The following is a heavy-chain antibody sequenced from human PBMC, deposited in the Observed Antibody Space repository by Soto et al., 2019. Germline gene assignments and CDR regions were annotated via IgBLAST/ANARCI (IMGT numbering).Heavy chain of an antibody. Sequence: SETFSLPCSFSGAPVIVVSYSWTWIPQPPGKRPECIGYIYYSWSTNYHPSLKRRLTISLDTSKNHFSLKLSAVTAAETAVYYCARTRLMEWEIKSSLSHIDYWGPGNPVPVS. CDR3: ARTRLMEWEIKSSLSHIDY. V-gene: IGHV4-61*03. CDR1: GAPVIVVSYS. J-gene: IGHJ4*02. CDR2: IYYSWST. D-gene: IGHD1-26*01.